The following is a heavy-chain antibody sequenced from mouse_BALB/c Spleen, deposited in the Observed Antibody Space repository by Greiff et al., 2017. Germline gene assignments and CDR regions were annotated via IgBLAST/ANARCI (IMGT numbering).Heavy chain of an antibody. V-gene: IGHV5-6-4*01. CDR1: GFTFSSYT. J-gene: IGHJ4*01. CDR3: TRGPMDY. CDR2: ISSGGSYT. Sequence: EVNVVESGGGLVKPGGSLKLSCAASGFTFSSYTMSWVRQTPEKRLEWVATISSGGSYTYYPDSVKGRFTISRDNAKNTLYLQMSSLKSEDTAMYYCTRGPMDYWGQGTSVTVSS.